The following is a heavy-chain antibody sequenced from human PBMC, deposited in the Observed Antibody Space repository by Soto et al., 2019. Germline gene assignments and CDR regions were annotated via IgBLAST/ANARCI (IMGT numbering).Heavy chain of an antibody. CDR3: ARLAAAGIEGDAFDI. V-gene: IGHV1-18*01. CDR2: ISAYNGNT. CDR1: GYTFTSYG. J-gene: IGHJ3*02. Sequence: QVQLVQSGAEVKKPGASVKVSCKASGYTFTSYGISWVRQAPGQGLEWMGWISAYNGNTNYAQKLQGRVTMTTDTSXITAYMELRSRRSDDTAVYYCARLAAAGIEGDAFDIWGQGTMVTVSS. D-gene: IGHD6-13*01.